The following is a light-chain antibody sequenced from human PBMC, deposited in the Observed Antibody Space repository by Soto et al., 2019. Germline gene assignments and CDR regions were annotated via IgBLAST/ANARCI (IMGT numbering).Light chain of an antibody. CDR3: QQLKRYPLS. CDR1: QDISSY. CDR2: AAS. J-gene: IGKJ4*01. Sequence: IQLTQSPSSLSASIGDRVTITCRASQDISSYLAWYRQKAGKAPEILIEAASTLQSGVPSRFSGSGSGTDFALTISSLQPEDFATYYCQQLKRYPLSFGGGTKVEIK. V-gene: IGKV1-9*01.